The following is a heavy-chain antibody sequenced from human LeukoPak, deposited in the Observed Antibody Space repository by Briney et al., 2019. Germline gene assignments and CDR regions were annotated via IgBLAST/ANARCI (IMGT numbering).Heavy chain of an antibody. CDR3: ARKAAEINY. J-gene: IGHJ4*02. CDR2: IKQDGSEK. CDR1: GFTFSSYW. V-gene: IGHV3-7*03. Sequence: GGSLRLSCAASGFTFSSYWVGWVRQAPGKGLEWVANIKQDGSEKYYVDSVKGRFTISRDNAKNSLYLQMNSLRAEDTAVYYCARKAAEINYWGQGTLVTVSS. D-gene: IGHD6-13*01.